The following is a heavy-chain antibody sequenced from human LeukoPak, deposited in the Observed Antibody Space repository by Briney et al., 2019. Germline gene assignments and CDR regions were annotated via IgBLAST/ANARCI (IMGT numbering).Heavy chain of an antibody. D-gene: IGHD3-10*01. Sequence: GGSLRLSCAASGFTFSSYGMHWVRQAPGKGLEWVAFIRYDGSNKYYADSVKGRFTISRDNSKNTLYLQMNSLRAEDTAVYYCAKDRVPGSRSYWSRRYFDYWGQGTLVTVSS. J-gene: IGHJ4*02. CDR2: IRYDGSNK. CDR1: GFTFSSYG. CDR3: AKDRVPGSRSYWSRRYFDY. V-gene: IGHV3-30*02.